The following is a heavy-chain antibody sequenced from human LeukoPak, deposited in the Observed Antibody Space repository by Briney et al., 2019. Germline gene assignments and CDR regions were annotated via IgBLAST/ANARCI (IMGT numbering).Heavy chain of an antibody. J-gene: IGHJ3*02. CDR1: GGSISSSGHS. Sequence: SETLSLTCTVSGGSISSSGHSWGWIRQPPGKGLEWIGSISYSGSTYYNPSLKSRVTISVDTSKNQFSLKLSSVTAADTAVYYCARRDSITMIVVVTDAFDIWGQGTMVAASS. CDR2: ISYSGST. CDR3: ARRDSITMIVVVTDAFDI. V-gene: IGHV4-39*01. D-gene: IGHD3-22*01.